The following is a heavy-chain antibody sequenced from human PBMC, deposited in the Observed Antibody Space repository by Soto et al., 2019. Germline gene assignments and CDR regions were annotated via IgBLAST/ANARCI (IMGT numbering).Heavy chain of an antibody. CDR2: IFYAGNT. J-gene: IGHJ5*02. V-gene: IGHV4-39*01. CDR3: ARQAAAPGIDLWFDP. D-gene: IGHD6-13*01. CDR1: GGSISSSRSY. Sequence: QLQLQESGPGLVKPSETLSLTCNVSGGSISSSRSYWAWFRQPPGKELGWIANIFYAGNTYYNPSLKSRVTVSVDTSNNQFSLKLDSVTAAYTAVYYCARQAAAPGIDLWFDPWGQGTLVTVSS.